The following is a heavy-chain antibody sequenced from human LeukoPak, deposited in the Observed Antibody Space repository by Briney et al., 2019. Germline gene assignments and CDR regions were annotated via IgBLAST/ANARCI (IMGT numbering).Heavy chain of an antibody. V-gene: IGHV4-61*02. CDR3: ARRSSDGGYFDY. D-gene: IGHD6-19*01. CDR2: IYTSGST. Sequence: NPSQTLSLTCTVSGGSISSGSYYWSWIRQPAGKGLEWIGRIYTSGSTNYNPSLKSRVTISVDTSKNQFSLKLSSVTAADTAVFYCARRSSDGGYFDYWGQGTLVTVSS. J-gene: IGHJ4*02. CDR1: GGSISSGSYY.